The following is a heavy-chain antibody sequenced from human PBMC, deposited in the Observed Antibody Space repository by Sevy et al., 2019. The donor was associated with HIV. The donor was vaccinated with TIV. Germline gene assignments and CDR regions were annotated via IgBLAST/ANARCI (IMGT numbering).Heavy chain of an antibody. CDR3: ATTKDYYESSGSPFDY. Sequence: ASVKVSCKVSGKTLSQLSMHWVRQAPGKGLEWLGTFDPEDGETRYAQKLQGRVTMTEDTSTDTAYTELRSLRSEDTALYYCATTKDYYESSGSPFDYWGQGTLVTVSS. CDR1: GKTLSQLS. D-gene: IGHD3-22*01. CDR2: FDPEDGET. J-gene: IGHJ4*02. V-gene: IGHV1-24*01.